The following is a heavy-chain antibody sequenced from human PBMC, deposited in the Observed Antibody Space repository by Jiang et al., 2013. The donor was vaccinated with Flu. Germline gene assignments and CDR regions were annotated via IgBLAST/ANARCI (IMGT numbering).Heavy chain of an antibody. Sequence: SGDSVSSNSAAWNWIRQSPSRGLEWLGRTYYRSKWYNDYAVSVKSRITINPDTSKNQFSLQLNSVTPEDTAVYYCARSQDDTTVVIGYWGQGTLVTVSS. CDR3: ARSQDDTTVVIGY. CDR2: TYYRSKWYN. D-gene: IGHD4-23*01. CDR1: GDSVSSNSAA. V-gene: IGHV6-1*01. J-gene: IGHJ4*02.